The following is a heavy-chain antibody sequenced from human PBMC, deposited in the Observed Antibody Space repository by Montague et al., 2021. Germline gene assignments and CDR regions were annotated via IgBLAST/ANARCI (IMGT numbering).Heavy chain of an antibody. CDR1: GDSISSGGYS. D-gene: IGHD3-22*01. J-gene: IGHJ3*02. Sequence: TLSLTCVVSGDSISSGGYSWSWIRPPPGKGLEWIGYIYHTGSASHNPSLKSRVIISVDRAKNHFSLKLSSVTAADTAVYYCARGIPAHYYDSSGDAFDIWGQGTMVTVSS. CDR2: IYHTGSA. CDR3: ARGIPAHYYDSSGDAFDI. V-gene: IGHV4-30-2*01.